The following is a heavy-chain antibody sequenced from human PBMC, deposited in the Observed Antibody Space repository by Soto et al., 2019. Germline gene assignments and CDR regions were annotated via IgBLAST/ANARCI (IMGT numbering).Heavy chain of an antibody. D-gene: IGHD3-3*01. CDR2: INHSGST. V-gene: IGHV4-34*01. CDR3: ARGSTIFGVVIMYGMDV. CDR1: GGSFSGYY. Sequence: KLSETLSLTCAVYGGSFSGYYWSWIRQPPGKGLEWIGEINHSGSTNYNPSLKSRVTISVDTSKNQFSLKLSSVTAADTAVYYCARGSTIFGVVIMYGMDVWGQGTTVTVSS. J-gene: IGHJ6*02.